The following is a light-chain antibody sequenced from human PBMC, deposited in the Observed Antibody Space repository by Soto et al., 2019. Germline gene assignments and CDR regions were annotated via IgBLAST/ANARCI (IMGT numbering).Light chain of an antibody. Sequence: QSALTQPASVSGSPGQSITISCTGTSSDVGGYNYVSWYQQHPGKAPKVMIYDVSNRPSGVSNRFSGSKSGNTASLTISGLQAEDEADYYCCSYTSSSTRVFGGGTKVTVL. V-gene: IGLV2-14*01. CDR3: CSYTSSSTRV. CDR1: SSDVGGYNY. J-gene: IGLJ2*01. CDR2: DVS.